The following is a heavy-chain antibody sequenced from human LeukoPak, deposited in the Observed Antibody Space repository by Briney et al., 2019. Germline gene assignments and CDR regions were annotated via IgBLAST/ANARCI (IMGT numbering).Heavy chain of an antibody. CDR2: MSPNSGNT. CDR3: AREFGYGSGGSYYYYYYMDV. CDR1: GYTFTSYD. D-gene: IGHD3-10*01. Sequence: ASVKVSCKASGYTFTSYDINWVRQATGQGLEWMGWMSPNSGNTGYAQKFQGRVTITRNTSISTAYMELSSLRSEDTAVYYCAREFGYGSGGSYYYYYYMDVWGKGTTVTVSS. V-gene: IGHV1-8*03. J-gene: IGHJ6*03.